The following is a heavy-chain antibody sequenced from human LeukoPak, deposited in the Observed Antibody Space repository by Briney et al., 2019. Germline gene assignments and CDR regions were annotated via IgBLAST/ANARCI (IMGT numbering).Heavy chain of an antibody. Sequence: SETLSLTCAVYGGTFSGYYWSWIRRPPGKGLEWIGEINHSGSTNYNPSLKSRVTISVDTSKNQFSLKLSSVTAADTAVYYCARRIMRLTMVRGVLWFDPWGEGNLVTVSS. CDR2: INHSGST. CDR3: ARRIMRLTMVRGVLWFDP. V-gene: IGHV4-34*01. J-gene: IGHJ5*02. CDR1: GGTFSGYY. D-gene: IGHD3-10*01.